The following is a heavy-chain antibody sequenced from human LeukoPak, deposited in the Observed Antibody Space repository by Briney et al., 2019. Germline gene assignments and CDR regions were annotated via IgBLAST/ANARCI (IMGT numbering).Heavy chain of an antibody. CDR2: IYYSETS. CDR1: GDSISSNNYY. V-gene: IGHV4-39*07. CDR3: ASCTIAVAGLYFNY. Sequence: SETLSLTCTVSGDSISSNNYYWGWIRQPPGKGLEWIGNIYYSETSSYNPSLKSRVTISVDTPKNQFSLKLTSVIAADTAVYFCASCTIAVAGLYFNYWGQGTLVTVSS. J-gene: IGHJ4*02. D-gene: IGHD6-19*01.